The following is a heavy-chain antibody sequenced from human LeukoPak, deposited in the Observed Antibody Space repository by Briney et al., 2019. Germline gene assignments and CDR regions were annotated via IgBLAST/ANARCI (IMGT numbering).Heavy chain of an antibody. V-gene: IGHV4-39*01. CDR3: ARRGDP. CDR2: IYYSGIT. Sequence: SETLSLTCTVSGGSISSGSYYWGWIRQPPGKGLEWIGSIYYSGITHYKPPLKSRVTISADTSKNQFSLKLSSVTAADTAVYYCARRGDPWGQGTLVTVSS. D-gene: IGHD3-16*01. CDR1: GGSISSGSYY. J-gene: IGHJ5*02.